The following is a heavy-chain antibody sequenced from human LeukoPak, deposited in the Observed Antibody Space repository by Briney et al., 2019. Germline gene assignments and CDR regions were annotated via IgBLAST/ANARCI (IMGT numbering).Heavy chain of an antibody. Sequence: QAGGSLRLSCAASGFAFSNYWMHWVRQAPGKGLVWVSRVYSDGSSAIYADSVRGRFTISRDNAKNSLYLQMNSLRAEDTAVYYCARESAIAAAGNAFDIWGQGTMVTVSS. CDR2: VYSDGSSA. CDR1: GFAFSNYW. V-gene: IGHV3-74*01. CDR3: ARESAIAAAGNAFDI. J-gene: IGHJ3*02. D-gene: IGHD6-13*01.